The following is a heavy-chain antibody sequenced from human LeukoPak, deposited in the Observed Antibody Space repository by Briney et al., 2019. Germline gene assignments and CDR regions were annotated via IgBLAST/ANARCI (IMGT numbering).Heavy chain of an antibody. J-gene: IGHJ4*02. Sequence: GGSLRLSCAASGFTFSTYAMSWVRQIPGNGLEWVSSISGSDDGTYYADSVKGRFTISRDNSRNTLYLQMNTLRAEDTAVYFCAKSPVSSCRGSFCYPFDYWGQGNLVTVSS. V-gene: IGHV3-23*01. D-gene: IGHD2-15*01. CDR2: ISGSDDGT. CDR3: AKSPVSSCRGSFCYPFDY. CDR1: GFTFSTYA.